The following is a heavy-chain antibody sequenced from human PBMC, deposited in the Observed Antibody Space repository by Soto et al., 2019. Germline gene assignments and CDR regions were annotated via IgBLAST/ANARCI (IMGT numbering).Heavy chain of an antibody. Sequence: QVQLVQSGAEVKKPGSSVKVSCKASGGTFSNYAINWVRQAPGQGLEWMGGITPLVTTANYAQNYRGRVTITADKYTSTAYMELSRLRSDDTAVYYCARTGNSEFDYWGQGTLVTVSS. CDR2: ITPLVTTA. D-gene: IGHD1-7*01. CDR3: ARTGNSEFDY. CDR1: GGTFSNYA. J-gene: IGHJ4*02. V-gene: IGHV1-69*14.